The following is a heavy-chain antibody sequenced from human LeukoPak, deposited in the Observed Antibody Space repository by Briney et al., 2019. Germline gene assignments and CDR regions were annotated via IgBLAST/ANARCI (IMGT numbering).Heavy chain of an antibody. CDR2: IIQTGST. CDR1: GGSFGGYY. J-gene: IGHJ3*02. Sequence: SETLSLTCAVYGGSFGGYYWSWIRQPPGKGLEWIGEIIQTGSTNYSPSLRSRVTISVDTSKSQFSLKLSSVSAADTSTYYCARVGLGRNKGAFDIWGQGTMVTVSS. CDR3: ARVGLGRNKGAFDI. D-gene: IGHD1/OR15-1a*01. V-gene: IGHV4-34*12.